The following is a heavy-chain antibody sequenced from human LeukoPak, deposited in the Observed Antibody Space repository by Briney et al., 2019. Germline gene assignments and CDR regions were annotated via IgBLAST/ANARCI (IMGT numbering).Heavy chain of an antibody. CDR3: ARMDKVMAPFDY. CDR1: GLTVSSNY. CDR2: IYSGGST. J-gene: IGHJ4*02. Sequence: GGSLRLSCAASGLTVSSNYMNWVRQAPGKGLEWVSVIYSGGSTYYADSVKGRFTVSRDNSKNTVYLQMKNLRAEDTAVYYCARMDKVMAPFDYWGQGTLVTVSS. V-gene: IGHV3-53*01. D-gene: IGHD5-18*01.